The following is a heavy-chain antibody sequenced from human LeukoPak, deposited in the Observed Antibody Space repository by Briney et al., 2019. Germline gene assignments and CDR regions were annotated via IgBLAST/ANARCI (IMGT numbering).Heavy chain of an antibody. CDR3: ARSNPIGGWFDP. CDR2: INPSGGST. D-gene: IGHD4-11*01. CDR1: GYTFTSYY. J-gene: IGHJ5*02. V-gene: IGHV1-46*01. Sequence: ASVKVSCKASGYTFTSYYMHWVRQAPGQGLEWMGIINPSGGSTSYAQKFQGRVTMTRDMSTSTVYMELSSLRSEDTAVYYCARSNPIGGWFDPWGQGTLVTVSS.